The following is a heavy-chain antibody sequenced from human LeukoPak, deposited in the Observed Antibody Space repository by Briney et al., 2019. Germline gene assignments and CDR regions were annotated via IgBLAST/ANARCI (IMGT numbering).Heavy chain of an antibody. D-gene: IGHD3-22*01. V-gene: IGHV3-30*18. J-gene: IGHJ1*01. CDR3: AKDRDPYSSGTWDS. CDR1: GFTFNKYG. CDR2: RSDDGGAQ. Sequence: GRSLRLSCIASGFTFNKYGMHWVRQAPGKGLEWVAVRSDDGGAQHYADSVRGRFTISRDNSKNTLSLQMNSLRPEDTAMYFCAKDRDPYSSGTWDSWGQGTLVIVSS.